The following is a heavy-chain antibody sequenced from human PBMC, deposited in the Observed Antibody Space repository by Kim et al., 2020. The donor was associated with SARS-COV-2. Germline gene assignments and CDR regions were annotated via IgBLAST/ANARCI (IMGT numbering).Heavy chain of an antibody. Sequence: GGSLRLSCVASGLTIERFTFGSYWMTWVRQAPGKGLEWVANIKQDGTREYYVDSMKGRFTISRDNAHNSLYLHVTSLRTDDTAMYYCARAVTGRIDAFDLWGQGTMVSVSS. D-gene: IGHD6-19*01. V-gene: IGHV3-7*03. CDR2: IKQDGTRE. CDR3: ARAVTGRIDAFDL. CDR1: GLTIERFTFGSYW. J-gene: IGHJ3*01.